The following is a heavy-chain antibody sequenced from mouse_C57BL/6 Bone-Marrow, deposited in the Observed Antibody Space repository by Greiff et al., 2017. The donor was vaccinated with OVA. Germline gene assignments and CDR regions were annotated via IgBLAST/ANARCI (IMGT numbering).Heavy chain of an antibody. D-gene: IGHD4-1*01. J-gene: IGHJ1*03. CDR2: IYPRSGNT. CDR3: ARAWDLHWYFDV. CDR1: GYTFTSYG. V-gene: IGHV1-81*01. Sequence: VQLQQSGAELARPGASVKLSCKASGYTFTSYGISWVKQRTGQGLEWIGEIYPRSGNTYYNEKFKGKATLTADKSSSTAYMELRSLTSEDSAVYVCARAWDLHWYFDVWGTGTTVTVSS.